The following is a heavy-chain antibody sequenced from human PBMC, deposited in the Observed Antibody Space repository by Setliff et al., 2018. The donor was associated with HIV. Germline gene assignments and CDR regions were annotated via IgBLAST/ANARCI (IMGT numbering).Heavy chain of an antibody. V-gene: IGHV4-4*07. D-gene: IGHD3-22*01. CDR2: IFSSGST. CDR3: ARAGDYYDSRNYLTRGPTAFDI. J-gene: IGHJ3*02. Sequence: SETLSLTCTVSGGSISSYYWSWIRQPAGKGLEWIGRIFSSGSTSYNSSLKNRVTMSVDTSNNLFSLIMTSVTAADTAVYYCARAGDYYDSRNYLTRGPTAFDIWGQGTMVTVSS. CDR1: GGSISSYY.